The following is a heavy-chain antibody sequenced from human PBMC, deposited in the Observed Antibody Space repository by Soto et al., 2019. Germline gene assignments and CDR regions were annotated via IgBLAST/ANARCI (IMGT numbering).Heavy chain of an antibody. CDR3: AKSIAAAGPFEY. Sequence: ASVKVSCNSSGSTFTSYGISCVRQAPGQGLEWMGWISAYNGNTNYAQKLQGRVTMTTDTSTSTAYMELNSLRAEDTAVYYCAKSIAAAGPFEYWGQGTLVTVSS. V-gene: IGHV1-18*01. J-gene: IGHJ4*02. D-gene: IGHD6-13*01. CDR1: GSTFTSYG. CDR2: ISAYNGNT.